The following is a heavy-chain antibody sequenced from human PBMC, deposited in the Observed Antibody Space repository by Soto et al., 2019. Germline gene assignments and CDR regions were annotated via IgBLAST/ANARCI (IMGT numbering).Heavy chain of an antibody. CDR3: ASKFRGCSGGSCYDTLDY. CDR1: GYTFTGYY. Sequence: QVQLVQSGAEVKKPGASVKVSCKASGYTFTGYYMHWVRQAPGQGLEWMGWINPNSGGTNYAQKLQGRVTMTRDTSISTAYMELSRLRSDDTAVYYCASKFRGCSGGSCYDTLDYWGQGTLVTVSS. D-gene: IGHD2-15*01. J-gene: IGHJ4*02. V-gene: IGHV1-2*02. CDR2: INPNSGGT.